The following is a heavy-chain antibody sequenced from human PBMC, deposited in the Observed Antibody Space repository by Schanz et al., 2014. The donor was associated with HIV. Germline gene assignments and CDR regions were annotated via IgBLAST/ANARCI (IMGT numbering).Heavy chain of an antibody. Sequence: QVQLVQSGPEVRKPGASVKVSCKASGYTFIDYYIHWVRQAPGQGPEWMGYIKPNSGDTFYAQKFRGRVTMTRNTSINTAYMEVSGLKSEDTAVYYCARKMSISNQWLRALYSNYGMDVWGQGTTVTVSS. CDR3: ARKMSISNQWLRALYSNYGMDV. J-gene: IGHJ6*02. V-gene: IGHV1-2*02. CDR1: GYTFIDYY. CDR2: IKPNSGDT. D-gene: IGHD5-12*01.